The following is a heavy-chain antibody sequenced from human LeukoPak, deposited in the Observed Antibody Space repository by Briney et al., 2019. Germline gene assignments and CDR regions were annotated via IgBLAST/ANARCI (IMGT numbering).Heavy chain of an antibody. V-gene: IGHV3-23*01. Sequence: GGSLRLSCAASGFTFSSYAMSWVRQAPGKGLEWVSAISGSGGSTYYADSVKGRFTISRDNSKNTLYLQMNSLRAEDTAVYYCAKDRIVLMVYARDFFDYWGQGTLVTVSS. CDR3: AKDRIVLMVYARDFFDY. D-gene: IGHD2-8*01. CDR2: ISGSGGST. CDR1: GFTFSSYA. J-gene: IGHJ4*02.